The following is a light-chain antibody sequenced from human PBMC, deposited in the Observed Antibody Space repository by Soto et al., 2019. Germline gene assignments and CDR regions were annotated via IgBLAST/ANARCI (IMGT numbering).Light chain of an antibody. V-gene: IGLV1-44*01. Sequence: QSALTQPPSASGTPGQRVTISCSGSSSGLEIKILNWYQHIPGKAPKLLIYNDDQRPSGVPDRFSGSRSGTSASLVIAGLRSEDEAEYYCAGWDDSLLGPVFGGWTKLTVL. CDR3: AGWDDSLLGPV. J-gene: IGLJ3*02. CDR2: NDD. CDR1: SSGLEIKI.